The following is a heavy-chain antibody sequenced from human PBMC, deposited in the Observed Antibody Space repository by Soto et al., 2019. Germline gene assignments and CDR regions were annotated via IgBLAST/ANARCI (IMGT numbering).Heavy chain of an antibody. J-gene: IGHJ5*02. CDR2: ISGSGGSI. Sequence: EVQLLESGGDLVQPGGSLRLSCVASGFTFSSYAMTWVRQAPGKGLEWVSSISGSGGSIYYADSVKGRFTISRDNSKNTLYLQMNSLRAEDTAVYYCAKGAKSSTMIVVADPWGQGTLVTVSS. D-gene: IGHD3-22*01. CDR3: AKGAKSSTMIVVADP. V-gene: IGHV3-23*01. CDR1: GFTFSSYA.